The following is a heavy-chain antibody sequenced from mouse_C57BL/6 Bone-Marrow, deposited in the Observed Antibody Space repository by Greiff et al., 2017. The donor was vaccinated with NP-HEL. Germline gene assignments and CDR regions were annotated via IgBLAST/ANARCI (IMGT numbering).Heavy chain of an antibody. Sequence: VQLQQSGPELVKPGASVKMSCKASGYTFTDYNMHWVKQSHGKSLEWIGYINPNNGGTSYNQKFKGKATLTVNKSSSTAYMELRSLTSEDSAVYYCASPSLCDWDWYFDVWGTGTTVTVSS. CDR3: ASPSLCDWDWYFDV. V-gene: IGHV1-22*01. D-gene: IGHD2-13*01. CDR2: INPNNGGT. J-gene: IGHJ1*03. CDR1: GYTFTDYN.